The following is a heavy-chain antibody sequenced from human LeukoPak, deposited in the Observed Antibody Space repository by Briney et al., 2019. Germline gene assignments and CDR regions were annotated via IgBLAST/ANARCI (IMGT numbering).Heavy chain of an antibody. D-gene: IGHD6-25*01. V-gene: IGHV3-43*02. CDR1: GFTFDDYA. Sequence: GGSLTLSCAASGFTFDDYAMPWVRQAPGKGLEWVSFISGDGGSTYYADSVKGRFTISRDNSKNSLYLQMNSLRTEDTALYYCAKDSWAEQRLPLDYWGQGTLVTVSS. CDR3: AKDSWAEQRLPLDY. CDR2: ISGDGGST. J-gene: IGHJ4*02.